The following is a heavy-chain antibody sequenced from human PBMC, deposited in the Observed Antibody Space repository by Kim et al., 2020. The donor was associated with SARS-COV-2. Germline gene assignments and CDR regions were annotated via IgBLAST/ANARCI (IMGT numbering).Heavy chain of an antibody. Sequence: ASVKVSCKVSGYTLTELSMHWVRQAPGKGLEWMGGFDPEDGETIYAQKFQGRVTMTEDTSTDTAYMELSSLRSEDTAVYYCATGRSVYGSGSYYNGGWWFDPWGQGTLVTVSS. CDR2: FDPEDGET. CDR1: GYTLTELS. D-gene: IGHD3-10*01. V-gene: IGHV1-24*01. CDR3: ATGRSVYGSGSYYNGGWWFDP. J-gene: IGHJ5*02.